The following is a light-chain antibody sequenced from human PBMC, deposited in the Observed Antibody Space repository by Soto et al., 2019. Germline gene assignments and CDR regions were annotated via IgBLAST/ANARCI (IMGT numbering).Light chain of an antibody. CDR2: DVF. Sequence: QSVLTQPRSVSGSPGQSVTISCTGTSSDVGAYDFVSWYQQHPGRAPKLMIYDVFKRPSGVPERFSGSKSGNTASLTISGLQAEDEADYYCCSYAGLDTHYAFATGTKLTVL. V-gene: IGLV2-11*01. CDR3: CSYAGLDTHYA. J-gene: IGLJ1*01. CDR1: SSDVGAYDF.